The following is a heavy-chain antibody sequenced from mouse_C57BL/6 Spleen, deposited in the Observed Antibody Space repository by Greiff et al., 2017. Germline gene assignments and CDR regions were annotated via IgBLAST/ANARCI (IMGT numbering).Heavy chain of an antibody. CDR1: GYTFTDYY. CDR2: INPYNGGT. CDR3: ARRGQGEYFDY. V-gene: IGHV1-19*01. Sequence: VQLQQSGPVLVKPGASVKMSCKASGYTFTDYYMNWVKQSHGKSLEWIGVINPYNGGTSYNQKFKGKATLTVDKSSSTAYMELNSLTSEDSAVYYCARRGQGEYFDYWGQGTTLTVSS. D-gene: IGHD3-3*01. J-gene: IGHJ2*01.